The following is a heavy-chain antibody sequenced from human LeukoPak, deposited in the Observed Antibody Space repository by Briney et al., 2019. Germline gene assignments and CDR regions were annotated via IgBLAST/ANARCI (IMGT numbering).Heavy chain of an antibody. D-gene: IGHD4-11*01. CDR2: ISWNSGSI. CDR1: GFTFDGYA. J-gene: IGHJ6*01. V-gene: IGHV3-9*01. Sequence: GGSLRLSCAASGFTFDGYAMHWVRQAPGKGLEWVSGISWNSGSIGYADSVKGRFTISRDNAKNSLYLQMNSLRAEDTALYYCAKAQGVDYNGFGADGMDVWGRGTTDSV. CDR3: AKAQGVDYNGFGADGMDV.